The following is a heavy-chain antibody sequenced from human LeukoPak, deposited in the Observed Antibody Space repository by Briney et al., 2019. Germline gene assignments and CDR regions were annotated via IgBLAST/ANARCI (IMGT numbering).Heavy chain of an antibody. Sequence: PSETLSLTCTVSGGSISSYYWSWIRQPPGKGLEWIGEINHSGSTNYNPSLKSRVTISVDTSKNQFSLKLSSVTAADTAVYYCASRSGYSSSWPWGQGTLVTVSS. CDR2: INHSGST. D-gene: IGHD6-13*01. CDR3: ASRSGYSSSWP. V-gene: IGHV4-34*01. CDR1: GGSISSYY. J-gene: IGHJ5*02.